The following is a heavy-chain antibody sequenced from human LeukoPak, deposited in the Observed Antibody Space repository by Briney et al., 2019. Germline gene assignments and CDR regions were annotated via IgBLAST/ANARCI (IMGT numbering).Heavy chain of an antibody. D-gene: IGHD5-18*01. CDR2: IKEDGTTT. J-gene: IGHJ4*02. CDR1: GFTFSKFW. Sequence: PGGSLRLSCAASGFTFSKFWMGWVRQAPGKGLEWVANIKEDGTTTYYVNSVKGRFTISRDNAKNSLYLEMNSVRVEDTALYYCARVFGYGYFGPWGQGTLVAVSS. CDR3: ARVFGYGYFGP. V-gene: IGHV3-7*04.